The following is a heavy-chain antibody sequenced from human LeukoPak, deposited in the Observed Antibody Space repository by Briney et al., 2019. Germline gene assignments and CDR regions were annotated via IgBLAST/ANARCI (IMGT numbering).Heavy chain of an antibody. CDR2: ISYDGSKK. J-gene: IGHJ4*02. CDR3: VKGRYTGSSFFDY. D-gene: IGHD3-10*01. Sequence: GGSLRLSCAASGFTFSNFGMHWVRQAPGKGLEWVALISYDGSKKYYSESVEGRFTISRDNSKNTLSLQMNSLRPEDTAVYHCVKGRYTGSSFFDYWGQGILVTVSS. CDR1: GFTFSNFG. V-gene: IGHV3-30*18.